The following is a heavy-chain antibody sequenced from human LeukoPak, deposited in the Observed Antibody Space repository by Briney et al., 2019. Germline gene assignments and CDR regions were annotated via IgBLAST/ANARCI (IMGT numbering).Heavy chain of an antibody. CDR1: GYTFTSYY. J-gene: IGHJ4*02. CDR2: INPSVGIT. D-gene: IGHD3-22*01. V-gene: IGHV1-46*01. CDR3: ARGESHYYDSRGSLGY. Sequence: ASVKVSCKASGYTFTSYYMHWVRQAPGPGLEWMGIINPSVGITSYAQKFQGRVTMTRDTSTSTVYMELSSLRSEDTAVYYCARGESHYYDSRGSLGYWGQGTLVTVSS.